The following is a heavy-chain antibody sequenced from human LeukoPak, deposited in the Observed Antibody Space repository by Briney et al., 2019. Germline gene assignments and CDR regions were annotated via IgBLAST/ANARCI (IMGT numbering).Heavy chain of an antibody. CDR1: GVSVGGYY. CDR2: IRSGYT. CDR3: ARMRCGHTDNRCYNY. J-gene: IGHJ4*02. V-gene: IGHV4-34*01. Sequence: SETLSLTCAVHGVSVGGYYWSWIRQSPGKGLEWIGEIRSGYTNYNSSLKTRVTISADTSENQLSLRLTSVTAADTAVYYCARMRCGHTDNRCYNYWGQGTLVTVSS. D-gene: IGHD2-2*02.